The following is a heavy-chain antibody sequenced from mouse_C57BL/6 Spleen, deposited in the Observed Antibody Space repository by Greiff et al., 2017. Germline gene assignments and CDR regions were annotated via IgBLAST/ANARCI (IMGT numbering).Heavy chain of an antibody. CDR2: IYPGDGDT. CDR1: GYAFSSYW. J-gene: IGHJ4*01. Sequence: QVQLQQSGAELVKPGASVKISCKASGYAFSSYWMNWVKQRPGKGLAWIGQIYPGDGDTNYNGKFKGKATLTADKSSSTAYMQLSSLTSDDSAVYFCARDGYYYAMDYWGQGTSVTVSS. V-gene: IGHV1-80*01. CDR3: ARDGYYYAMDY. D-gene: IGHD2-3*01.